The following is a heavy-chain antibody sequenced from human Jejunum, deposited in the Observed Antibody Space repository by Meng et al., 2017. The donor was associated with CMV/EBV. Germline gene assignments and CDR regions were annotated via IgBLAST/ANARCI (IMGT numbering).Heavy chain of an antibody. CDR1: GGSISSGDYF. V-gene: IGHV4-30-4*01. CDR2: IYTSGKN. D-gene: IGHD6-19*01. CDR3: ARGGSSGWYDWYCDL. Sequence: SGGSISSGDYFWRWNRQAQGKGREWIGSIYTSGKNYETKALKSRRIISIDTSKTQFSLKPNSLTAADTAVYYCARGGSSGWYDWYCDLWGLGTLVTVSS. J-gene: IGHJ2*01.